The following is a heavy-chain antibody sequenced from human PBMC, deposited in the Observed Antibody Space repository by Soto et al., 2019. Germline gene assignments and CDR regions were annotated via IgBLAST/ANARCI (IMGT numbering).Heavy chain of an antibody. Sequence: QVQLVQSGAEVKKPGASVKVSCKASGYTFTSYGISWVRQASGQGLEWMGWISAYNGNTKDAQKLQGRVTMTTDTSSSTAYMALGSLRSDDTAVYYCARDEAYKWNDGGWFDPWGQGSLVTVSS. CDR3: ARDEAYKWNDGGWFDP. V-gene: IGHV1-18*01. CDR2: ISAYNGNT. CDR1: GYTFTSYG. D-gene: IGHD1-1*01. J-gene: IGHJ5*02.